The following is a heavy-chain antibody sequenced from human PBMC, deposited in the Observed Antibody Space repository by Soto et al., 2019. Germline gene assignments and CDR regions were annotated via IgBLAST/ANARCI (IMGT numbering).Heavy chain of an antibody. D-gene: IGHD2-15*01. Sequence: GGSLRLSCAASGFTVSSNYMNWVRQAPGKGLEWVSVIYSGVSTYYADSVKGRFTISRDNSKNTLYLQMNTLRAEDTAVYYCARGWWAHFDYWGQGTLVTGSS. CDR3: ARGWWAHFDY. CDR2: IYSGVST. J-gene: IGHJ4*02. V-gene: IGHV3-66*01. CDR1: GFTVSSNY.